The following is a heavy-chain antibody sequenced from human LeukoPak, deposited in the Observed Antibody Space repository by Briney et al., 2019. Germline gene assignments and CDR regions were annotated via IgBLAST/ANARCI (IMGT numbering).Heavy chain of an antibody. CDR3: AKYFGDTVGNWFDP. Sequence: SQTLSLTCTVSGGSIISGAYFWSWIRQHPGEGLEWIGYISYSGSTYYNPSLERRVSISVDTSKNQFSLKLSSVTAADTAVYSCAKYFGDTVGNWFDPWGQGTLVTVSS. J-gene: IGHJ5*02. CDR1: GGSIISGAYF. D-gene: IGHD4-17*01. V-gene: IGHV4-31*03. CDR2: ISYSGST.